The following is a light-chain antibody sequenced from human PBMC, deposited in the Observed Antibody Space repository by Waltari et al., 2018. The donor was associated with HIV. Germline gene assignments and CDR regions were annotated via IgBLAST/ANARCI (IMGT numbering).Light chain of an antibody. CDR1: QSIRTN. Sequence: TQSPVTLSVSPGERATLSCWASQSIRTNLAWYEQKPGQTPRLLIDGASTRATGTPARFSGSGSGTEFTLTISSLQSEDLAFYYCQQYHNWPITFGGGTKVEIK. J-gene: IGKJ4*01. CDR2: GAS. V-gene: IGKV3D-15*01. CDR3: QQYHNWPIT.